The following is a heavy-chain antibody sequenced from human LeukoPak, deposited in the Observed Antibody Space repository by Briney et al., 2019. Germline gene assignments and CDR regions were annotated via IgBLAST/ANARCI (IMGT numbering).Heavy chain of an antibody. CDR1: GFPFSGYA. CDR3: ARDAGKTYGYYYYYMDV. D-gene: IGHD4-17*01. V-gene: IGHV3-23*01. CDR2: FSGSGTST. J-gene: IGHJ6*03. Sequence: GGSLRLSCAASGFPFSGYAMSWVRQTPGKGLEWVAAFSGSGTSTYYADSVKGRFTISRDNSKNTLYLQMNSLRAEDTAVYYCARDAGKTYGYYYYYMDVWGKGTTVTVSS.